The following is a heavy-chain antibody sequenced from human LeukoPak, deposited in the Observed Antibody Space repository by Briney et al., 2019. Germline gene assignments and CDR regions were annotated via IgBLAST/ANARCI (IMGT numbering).Heavy chain of an antibody. J-gene: IGHJ3*02. D-gene: IGHD3-10*01. CDR1: GGSFSNYY. CDR3: AKSNGYGLVDI. CDR2: IFYSGST. Sequence: SETLSLTCAVYGGSFSNYYWGWVRQPPGKGLEWIGNIFYSGSTYYSPSLKSRVTISLDTSRNQFSLKLNSVTAADTAVYYCAKSNGYGLVDIWGQGTMVTVSS. V-gene: IGHV4-34*12.